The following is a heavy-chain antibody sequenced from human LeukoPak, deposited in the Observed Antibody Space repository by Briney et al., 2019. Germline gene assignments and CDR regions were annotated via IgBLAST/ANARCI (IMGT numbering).Heavy chain of an antibody. Sequence: SETLSLTCTVSGGSISSYYWSWIRQPPGKGLEWIGYIYYSGSTNYNPSLKSRVTISVDTSKNQFSLKLSSVTAADTAVYCCARRGDDYGDFDYWGQGTLVTVSS. CDR1: GGSISSYY. CDR2: IYYSGST. D-gene: IGHD4-17*01. J-gene: IGHJ4*02. CDR3: ARRGDDYGDFDY. V-gene: IGHV4-59*08.